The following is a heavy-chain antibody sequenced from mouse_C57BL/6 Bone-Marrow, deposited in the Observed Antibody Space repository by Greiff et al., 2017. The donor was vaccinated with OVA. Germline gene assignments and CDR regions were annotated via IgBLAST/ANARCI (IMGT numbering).Heavy chain of an antibody. Sequence: QVQLQQPGAELVRPGSSVKLSCKASGYTFTSYWMHWVKQRPIQGLEWIGNIDPSDSETLYNQKFKDKATLTVDKSSSTAYMQLSSLTSEDSAVYYCARGWLPHYWGQGTTLTVSS. CDR2: IDPSDSET. CDR1: GYTFTSYW. D-gene: IGHD2-3*01. CDR3: ARGWLPHY. J-gene: IGHJ2*01. V-gene: IGHV1-52*01.